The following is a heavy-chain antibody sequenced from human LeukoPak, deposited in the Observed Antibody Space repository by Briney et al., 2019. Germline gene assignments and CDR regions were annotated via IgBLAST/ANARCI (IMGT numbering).Heavy chain of an antibody. CDR1: GYTFTNYY. J-gene: IGHJ4*02. CDR3: ARGPRYSYDSSILLFDY. V-gene: IGHV1-18*04. Sequence: ASVKLSCKTSGYTFTNYYIHWVRQAPGQGLEWMGKISAYNGNTNYLQKFQGRVTMTTDTSTATAYMELRSLRPSDTAVYFCARGPRYSYDSSILLFDYWGQGTLVTVSS. CDR2: ISAYNGNT. D-gene: IGHD3-22*01.